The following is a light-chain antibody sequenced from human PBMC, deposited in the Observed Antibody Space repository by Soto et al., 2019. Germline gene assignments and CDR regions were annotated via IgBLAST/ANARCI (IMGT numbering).Light chain of an antibody. CDR2: LNSDGSH. V-gene: IGLV4-69*01. CDR3: QTWGSGIVV. J-gene: IGLJ2*01. CDR1: SGHSNYA. Sequence: QPVLTQSPSASASQGASVKLTCTLSSGHSNYAIAWHQQQSEKGPRYLMKLNSDGSHSKGDGIPDRFSGSSSGAERYLTISSLQSEDEADYYCQTWGSGIVVFGGGTKVTVL.